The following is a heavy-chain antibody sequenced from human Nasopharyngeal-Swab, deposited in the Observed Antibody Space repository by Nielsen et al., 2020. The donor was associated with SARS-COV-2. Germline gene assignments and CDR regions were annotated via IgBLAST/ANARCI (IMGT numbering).Heavy chain of an antibody. J-gene: IGHJ4*02. CDR3: AREAAKDYGGYPDY. V-gene: IGHV3-11*01. D-gene: IGHD4-23*01. CDR2: ISSISGRYK. Sequence: VGSLRLSCTISGFTFSDYYMSWIRKAPGKGLEWVSVISSISGRYKYYADSVKGRFTISRANAKNSVYLTLNSLRPEDTAVYYCAREAAKDYGGYPDYWGQGTLVTVSS. CDR1: GFTFSDYY.